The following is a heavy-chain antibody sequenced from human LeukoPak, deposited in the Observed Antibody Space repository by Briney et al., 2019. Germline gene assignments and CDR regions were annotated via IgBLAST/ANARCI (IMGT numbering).Heavy chain of an antibody. Sequence: PSETLSLTCTVSGGSISSSSYYWGWIRQPPGKGLEWLGSIYYSGSTGYSPSLKSRVTISVDTSKNQFSLKLSSVTAADTAVYYCARGGYSSSSWGQGTLVTVSS. CDR1: GGSISSSSYY. V-gene: IGHV4-39*02. CDR3: ARGGYSSSS. D-gene: IGHD6-6*01. J-gene: IGHJ4*02. CDR2: IYYSGST.